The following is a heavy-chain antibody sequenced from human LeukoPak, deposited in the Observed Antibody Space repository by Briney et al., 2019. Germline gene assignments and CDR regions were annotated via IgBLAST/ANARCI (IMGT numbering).Heavy chain of an antibody. Sequence: GGSLRLSCAASGFTFSSYAMHWVRQAPGKGLEWVAVISYDGSNKYYADSVKGRFTISRDNSKNTLYLQMNSLRAEDTAVYYCAKDYGSGWFYGMDVWGQGTTVTVSS. V-gene: IGHV3-30*04. D-gene: IGHD6-19*01. CDR3: AKDYGSGWFYGMDV. CDR2: ISYDGSNK. J-gene: IGHJ6*02. CDR1: GFTFSSYA.